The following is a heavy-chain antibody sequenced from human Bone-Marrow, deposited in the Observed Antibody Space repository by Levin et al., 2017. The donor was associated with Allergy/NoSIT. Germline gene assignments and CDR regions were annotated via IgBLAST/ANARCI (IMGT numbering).Heavy chain of an antibody. Sequence: GESLKISCKASGYSFATYWVGWVRQMPGKGLEWMGVLYPGNSDVRYSPSFEGQVTISADKSISSAYLHWSSLKASDTAIYYCTRHGRYSSGLAYHFYYYGMDVWGQGTSVTVSS. J-gene: IGHJ6*02. V-gene: IGHV5-51*01. D-gene: IGHD1-26*01. CDR1: GYSFATYW. CDR3: TRHGRYSSGLAYHFYYYGMDV. CDR2: LYPGNSDV.